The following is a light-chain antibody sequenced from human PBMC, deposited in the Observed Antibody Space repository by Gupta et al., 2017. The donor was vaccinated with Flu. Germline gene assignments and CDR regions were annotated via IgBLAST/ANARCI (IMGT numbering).Light chain of an antibody. CDR2: GAS. CDR3: QQYNNWPPWT. CDR1: QSVSSN. Sequence: EIVMTQSPATLSVSPGKRATLSCRASQSVSSNLAWYQQKPGQAPRLLIYGASTRATGIPARFSGSGSGTEFTITISSLQSEEFAVYYCQQYNNWPPWTFGQGTKVEIK. V-gene: IGKV3-15*01. J-gene: IGKJ1*01.